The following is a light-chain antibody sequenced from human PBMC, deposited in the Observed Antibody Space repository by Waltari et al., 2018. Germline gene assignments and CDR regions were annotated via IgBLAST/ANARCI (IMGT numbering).Light chain of an antibody. CDR1: QGISSY. CDR2: AAS. CDR3: QQYYSYPLT. J-gene: IGKJ5*01. V-gene: IGKV1-8*01. Sequence: AIRITQSPSSLSASTGDRVTITCRASQGISSYLAWYQQKPGKAPKLLIYAASTLQSGVPSRFSGSVSGTDFTLTISCLQSEDFATYYCQQYYSYPLTFGQGTRLEIK.